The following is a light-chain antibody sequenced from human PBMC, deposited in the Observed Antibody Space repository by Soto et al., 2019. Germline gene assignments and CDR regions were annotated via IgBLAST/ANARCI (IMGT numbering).Light chain of an antibody. V-gene: IGLV2-14*01. CDR2: DVS. CDR3: SSYISSSTLV. J-gene: IGLJ1*01. CDR1: TSDVGGYNS. Sequence: QSALTQPASVSGSPGQSITVSCTGTTSDVGGYNSVSWYQQHPGKVPKLMIYDVSNRPSGVSNRFSGSKSGNTASLTISGLQAEDEADYYCSSYISSSTLVFGTGTKLTVL.